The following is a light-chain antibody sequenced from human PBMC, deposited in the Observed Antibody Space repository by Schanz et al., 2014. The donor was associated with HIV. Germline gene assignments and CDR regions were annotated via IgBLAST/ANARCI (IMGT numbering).Light chain of an antibody. CDR2: RNN. V-gene: IGLV1-47*01. CDR1: SSNIGSNY. J-gene: IGLJ3*02. CDR3: AAWDDSLSGRV. Sequence: QSVLTQPPSASGTPGQRVTISCSGSSSNIGSNYVFWYQQLPGTAPNLLISRNNQRPSGVPDRFSGSKSGTSASLAISGLRFEDEADYYCAAWDDSLSGRVFGGGTKLTAL.